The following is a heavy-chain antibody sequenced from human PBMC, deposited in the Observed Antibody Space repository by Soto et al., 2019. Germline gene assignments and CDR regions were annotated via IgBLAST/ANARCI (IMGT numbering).Heavy chain of an antibody. D-gene: IGHD3-10*01. Sequence: KPSETLSLTCAVSGVSHTSGNWWTWVRQSPQRGLEYIGEIFHDGTANYYPSFERRVAMSVDTSRNQFSLKLTSVTAADTAVYFCARLVYDTRLNYMYFDFWGPGTLVTVSS. CDR3: ARLVYDTRLNYMYFDF. CDR2: IFHDGTA. V-gene: IGHV4-4*02. CDR1: GVSHTSGNW. J-gene: IGHJ4*02.